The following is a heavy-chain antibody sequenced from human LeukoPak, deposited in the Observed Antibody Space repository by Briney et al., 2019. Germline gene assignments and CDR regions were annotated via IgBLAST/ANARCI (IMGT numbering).Heavy chain of an antibody. CDR1: GYTLTELS. CDR2: FDPEDGET. D-gene: IGHD3-10*02. J-gene: IGHJ4*02. Sequence: ASVKVSCKVSGYTLTELSMHWVRQAPGKGLEWMGGFDPEDGETIYAQKFQGRVTMTEDTSTDTAYMELSSLRSEDTAVYYCATAPMHDYVRLFDYWGQGTLVTVSS. CDR3: ATAPMHDYVRLFDY. V-gene: IGHV1-24*01.